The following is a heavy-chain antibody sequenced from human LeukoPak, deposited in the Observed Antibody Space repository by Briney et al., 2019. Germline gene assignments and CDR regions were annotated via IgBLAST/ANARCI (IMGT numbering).Heavy chain of an antibody. CDR3: VRHRTASDY. CDR1: GFTFSSYE. D-gene: IGHD1-1*01. J-gene: IGHJ4*02. Sequence: GSLRLSCAASGFTFSSYEMNWVRQAPGKGLEWVSYISSSGSTIYYADSVKGRFTISRDNAKNSLYLQMSSLRAEDTAVYYCVRHRTASDYWGQGALVTVSS. V-gene: IGHV3-48*03. CDR2: ISSSGSTI.